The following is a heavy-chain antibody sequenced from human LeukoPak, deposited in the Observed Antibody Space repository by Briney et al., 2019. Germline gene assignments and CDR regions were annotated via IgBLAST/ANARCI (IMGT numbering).Heavy chain of an antibody. Sequence: SETLSLTCTVSGGSISSGSYYWSWIRQPAGKGLEWIGYIYYSGSTNYNPSLKSRVTISVDTSKNQFSLKLSSVTAADTAVYYCARDSAYYDFWSAKPTSYFDYWGQGTLVTVSS. CDR1: GGSISSGSYY. V-gene: IGHV4-61*10. CDR3: ARDSAYYDFWSAKPTSYFDY. D-gene: IGHD3-3*01. CDR2: IYYSGST. J-gene: IGHJ4*02.